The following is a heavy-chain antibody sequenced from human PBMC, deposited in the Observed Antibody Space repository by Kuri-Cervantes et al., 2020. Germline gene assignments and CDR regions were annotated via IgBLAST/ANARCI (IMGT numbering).Heavy chain of an antibody. CDR2: IYYSGST. Sequence: GSLRLSCTVSGGSITSSSYCWGWIRQPPGTGLEWIGSIYYSGSTYYNASLKSRGTISGDTSKNQISLKLSSVTAADTAVYYCARDIMVRGVIRDYWGQGTLVTVSS. CDR1: GGSITSSSYC. CDR3: ARDIMVRGVIRDY. D-gene: IGHD3-10*01. V-gene: IGHV4-39*07. J-gene: IGHJ4*02.